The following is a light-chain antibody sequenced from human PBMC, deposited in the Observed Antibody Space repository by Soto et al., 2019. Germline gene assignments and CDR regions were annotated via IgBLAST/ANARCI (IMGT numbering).Light chain of an antibody. CDR2: DAS. V-gene: IGKV1-5*01. CDR1: EDINDW. J-gene: IGKJ1*01. Sequence: DIQRTQSPSTLSASIGDRVTITCRASEDINDWLAWYQQKPGNAPKFLIYDASTLQSGVPSRFSGSGSGTEFTLTISSLQPDDSATYYCQQYKSRRTFGQGTKVDIK. CDR3: QQYKSRRT.